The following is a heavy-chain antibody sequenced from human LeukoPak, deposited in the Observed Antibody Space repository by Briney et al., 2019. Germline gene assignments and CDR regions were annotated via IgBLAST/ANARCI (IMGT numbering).Heavy chain of an antibody. Sequence: ESLKISCKGSGYSFTSYWIGWVRQMPGKGLEWTGIIYPGDSDTRYSPSFQGQVTISADKSISTAYLQWSSLKASDTAMYYCARMAYYDFWSGSHFDYWGQGTLVTVSS. CDR2: IYPGDSDT. J-gene: IGHJ4*02. D-gene: IGHD3-3*01. V-gene: IGHV5-51*01. CDR3: ARMAYYDFWSGSHFDY. CDR1: GYSFTSYW.